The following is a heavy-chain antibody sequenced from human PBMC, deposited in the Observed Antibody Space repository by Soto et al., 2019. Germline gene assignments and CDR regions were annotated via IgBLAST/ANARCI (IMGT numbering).Heavy chain of an antibody. CDR2: IIPIFGTA. CDR1: GGTFSSYA. Sequence: SVKVSCKASGGTFSSYAISWVRQAPGQGLEWMGGIIPIFGTANYAQKFQGRVTITADESTSTAYMELSSLRSEDTAVYYCARDTSGGDDSSGYYFLWGQGTLVTVSS. D-gene: IGHD3-22*01. J-gene: IGHJ4*02. V-gene: IGHV1-69*13. CDR3: ARDTSGGDDSSGYYFL.